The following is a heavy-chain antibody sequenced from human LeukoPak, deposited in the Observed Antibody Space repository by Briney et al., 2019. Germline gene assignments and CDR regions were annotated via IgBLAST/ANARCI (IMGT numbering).Heavy chain of an antibody. D-gene: IGHD2-2*01. CDR3: ARDPARQFDY. Sequence: GGTLRLSCAAAGFTFSSYNMNWVRQAPGKGLEWVSFISSSSSYIYYADSVKGRFTISRDNAKNSLYLQMNSLRAEDTAVYYCARDPARQFDYWGQGTQVTVSS. CDR2: ISSSSSYI. J-gene: IGHJ4*02. CDR1: GFTFSSYN. V-gene: IGHV3-21*01.